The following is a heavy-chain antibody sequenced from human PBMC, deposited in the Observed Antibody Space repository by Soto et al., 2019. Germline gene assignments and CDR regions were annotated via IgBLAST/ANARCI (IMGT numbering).Heavy chain of an antibody. CDR2: FIPIFGTA. CDR1: GGTFSSYA. V-gene: IGHV1-69*01. Sequence: QVQLVQSGAEVKKPGSSVKVSCKASGGTFSSYAISWLRQAPGQGLEWMGGFIPIFGTANYAQKFQGRVTITADEATSTANRELTSLESEDTAGYYCARDRASYSSSSVNWFDPWGQGTLVTVSS. D-gene: IGHD6-6*01. CDR3: ARDRASYSSSSVNWFDP. J-gene: IGHJ5*02.